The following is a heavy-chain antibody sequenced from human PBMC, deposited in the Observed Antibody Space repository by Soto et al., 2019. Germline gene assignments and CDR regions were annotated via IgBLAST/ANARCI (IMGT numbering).Heavy chain of an antibody. CDR2: IIPIFDIT. CDR1: GGPYSKYS. D-gene: IGHD3-22*01. J-gene: IGHJ4*02. Sequence: QVQLVQSGTEVKKPGSSVTVSCKASGGPYSKYSISWVRQAPGQGLEWMGRIIPIFDITNYVQKFQGRVTITADKSTSTVYMDLSSLRSEDTAVYYCARSLLGDYYDSDGLDNWGQGTLVTVSS. CDR3: ARSLLGDYYDSDGLDN. V-gene: IGHV1-69*02.